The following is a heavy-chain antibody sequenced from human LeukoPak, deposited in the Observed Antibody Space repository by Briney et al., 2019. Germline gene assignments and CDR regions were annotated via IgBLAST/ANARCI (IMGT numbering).Heavy chain of an antibody. D-gene: IGHD1-26*01. J-gene: IGHJ4*02. CDR2: IYSGGRT. V-gene: IGHV3-53*01. CDR1: VFTPISNY. Sequence: GGSLRLSRVPPVFTPISNYMSWVRPAPGKGVGWVSVIYSGGRTYYADSVKGRFTISRDNSKNTLYLKMNSLRAEDTAVYYCARSLTIKWELLPHFDYWGQGTLVTVSS. CDR3: ARSLTIKWELLPHFDY.